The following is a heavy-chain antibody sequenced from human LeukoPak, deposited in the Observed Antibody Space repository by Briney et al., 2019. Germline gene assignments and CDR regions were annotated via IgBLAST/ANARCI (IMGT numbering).Heavy chain of an antibody. CDR1: GFTFSSYS. CDR2: ISSSSSTK. D-gene: IGHD6-6*01. V-gene: IGHV3-48*01. J-gene: IGHJ4*02. CDR3: AKQRQLVGPYYFDY. Sequence: GGSLRLSCAASGFTFSSYSMNWVRQAPGKGLEWVSYISSSSSTKYYADSVKGRFTISRDNSKSTLYLQMNSLRAEDTAVYYCAKQRQLVGPYYFDYWGQGTLVTVSS.